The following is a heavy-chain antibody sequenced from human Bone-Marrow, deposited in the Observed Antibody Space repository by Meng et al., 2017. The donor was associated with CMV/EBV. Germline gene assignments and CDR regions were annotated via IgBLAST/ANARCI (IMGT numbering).Heavy chain of an antibody. CDR1: GFTFSSYW. V-gene: IGHV3-7*01. J-gene: IGHJ4*02. CDR3: AREAIAARNDKDY. CDR2: IKQDGSEK. Sequence: LTCAASGFTFSSYWMSWVRQAPGKGLEWVANIKQDGSEKYYVDSVKGRFTISRDNAKNALYLQMNSLRAEDTAVYYCAREAIAARNDKDYWGQGTPVTVSS. D-gene: IGHD6-13*01.